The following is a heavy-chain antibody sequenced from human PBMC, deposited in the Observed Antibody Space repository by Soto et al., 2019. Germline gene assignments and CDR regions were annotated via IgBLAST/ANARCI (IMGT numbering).Heavy chain of an antibody. Sequence: GGSLRLSCAASGFTFSSYWMSWVRQAPGKGLEWVANIKQDGSEKYYVDSVKSRFTISRDNAKNSLYLQMNSLRAEDTAVYYCARIRNLAITFGGVIVPQYYFDYWGQGTLVTVSS. CDR1: GFTFSSYW. J-gene: IGHJ4*02. D-gene: IGHD3-16*02. CDR2: IKQDGSEK. V-gene: IGHV3-7*03. CDR3: ARIRNLAITFGGVIVPQYYFDY.